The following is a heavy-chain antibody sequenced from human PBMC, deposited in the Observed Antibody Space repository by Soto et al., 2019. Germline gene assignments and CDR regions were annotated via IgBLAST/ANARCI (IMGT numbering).Heavy chain of an antibody. D-gene: IGHD4-17*01. CDR2: ISYSGRT. CDR3: ARRRASDYGGNHHPYYFDR. CDR1: GASIITDNYF. V-gene: IGHV4-39*01. J-gene: IGHJ4*02. Sequence: SETLSLTCTVSGASIITDNYFWVWIRQSPRRGLELIGSISYSGRTYDNPSLQSRVTISIDASKSQFSLKLTSVTTADTAVYYCARRRASDYGGNHHPYYFDRWGQGALVTVSS.